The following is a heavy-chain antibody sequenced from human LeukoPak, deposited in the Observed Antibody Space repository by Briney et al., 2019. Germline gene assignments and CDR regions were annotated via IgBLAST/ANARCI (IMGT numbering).Heavy chain of an antibody. CDR2: IYYSGST. J-gene: IGHJ6*03. V-gene: IGHV4-59*08. Sequence: SSETLSLTCTVSGGSISSYYWSWIRQPPGKGLEWIGYIYYSGSTNYNPSLKSRVTISVDTSKNQFSLKLSSVTAADTAVYYCATATVTPRAYYYYMDVWGKGTTVTVSS. CDR3: ATATVTPRAYYYYMDV. CDR1: GGSISSYY. D-gene: IGHD4-17*01.